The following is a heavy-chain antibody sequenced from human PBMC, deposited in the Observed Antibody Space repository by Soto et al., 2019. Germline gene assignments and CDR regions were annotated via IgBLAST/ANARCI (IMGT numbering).Heavy chain of an antibody. CDR3: ARARGGPFGVVISWFDP. V-gene: IGHV4-59*08. CDR1: GGSISGYY. J-gene: IGHJ5*02. CDR2: IYHSGST. D-gene: IGHD3-3*01. Sequence: SETLSLTCTVSGGSISGYYWSWIRQPPGKGLEWIGYIYHSGSTNYYPSLKSRVTISVDTSKNQFSLKLSSVTAADTAVYYCARARGGPFGVVISWFDPWGQGTLVTVSS.